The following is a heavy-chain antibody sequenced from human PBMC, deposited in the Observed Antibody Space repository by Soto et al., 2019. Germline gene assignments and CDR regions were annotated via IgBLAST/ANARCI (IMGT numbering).Heavy chain of an antibody. CDR3: IQSRCGGDCLQSYASYYYYGMDV. J-gene: IGHJ6*02. CDR1: AFSLSTGGVG. CDR2: IYWDDDK. V-gene: IGHV2-5*02. D-gene: IGHD2-21*02. Sequence: SGPTLVNPTQTLTLTCTFSAFSLSTGGVGVGWIRQPPGKALEWLALIYWDDDKRYSPSLRSRLTITKDTSKNQVVLTMTNMDPVDTATYYCIQSRCGGDCLQSYASYYYYGMDVWGPGTTVTVAS.